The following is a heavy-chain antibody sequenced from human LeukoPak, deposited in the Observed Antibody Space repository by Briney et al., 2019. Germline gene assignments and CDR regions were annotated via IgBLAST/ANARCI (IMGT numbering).Heavy chain of an antibody. D-gene: IGHD6-13*01. V-gene: IGHV4-34*01. Sequence: SETLSLTCAVYGGSFSGYYWSWIRQPPGKGLEWIGEINHSGSTNYNPSLKSRVTISVDTSKNQFSLKLSSVTAADTAVYYCARYSSSWYFDYWGQGALVTVSS. CDR2: INHSGST. J-gene: IGHJ4*02. CDR1: GGSFSGYY. CDR3: ARYSSSWYFDY.